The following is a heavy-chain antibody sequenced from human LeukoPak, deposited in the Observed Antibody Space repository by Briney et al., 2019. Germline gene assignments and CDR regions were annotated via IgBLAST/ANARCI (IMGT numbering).Heavy chain of an antibody. CDR1: GFTFYDYG. CDR2: INWNGGTT. V-gene: IGHV3-20*04. Sequence: GGSPRLSCAASGFTFYDYGMSWVRPAPGKGLEWVSGINWNGGTTSYADSVKGRFTISRDNAKNSLYLQMNSLRAEDTALYYCARGYSSGWLFDYWGQGTLVTVSS. CDR3: ARGYSSGWLFDY. D-gene: IGHD6-19*01. J-gene: IGHJ4*02.